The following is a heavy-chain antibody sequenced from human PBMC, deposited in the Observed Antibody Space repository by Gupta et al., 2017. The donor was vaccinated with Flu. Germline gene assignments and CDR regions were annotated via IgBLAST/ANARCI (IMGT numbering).Heavy chain of an antibody. CDR2: ISGSGGST. Sequence: EVQLLESGGGLVQPGGSLRLSCAASGFTFSSYAMSWVRQAPGKGLEWVSAISGSGGSTYYADSVKGRFTISRDNSKNTLYLQMNSLRAEDTAVYYCAKFRMVRGVIISPNWFDPWGQGTLVTVSS. D-gene: IGHD3-10*01. CDR1: GFTFSSYA. J-gene: IGHJ5*02. CDR3: AKFRMVRGVIISPNWFDP. V-gene: IGHV3-23*01.